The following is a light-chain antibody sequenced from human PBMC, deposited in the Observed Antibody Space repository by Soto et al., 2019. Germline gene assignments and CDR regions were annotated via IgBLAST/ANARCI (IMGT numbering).Light chain of an antibody. V-gene: IGKV3-20*01. Sequence: EIVLTQSPGTLSLSPGERATLSCRASQSVSSTYLAWYQQKPGQAPRLIIYGASSRATGIPDRFSGSGSGTDFTITISSLEAEDFAVDYCQKYCSLTSSTFGQGTKVEIK. J-gene: IGKJ1*01. CDR3: QKYCSLTSST. CDR2: GAS. CDR1: QSVSSTY.